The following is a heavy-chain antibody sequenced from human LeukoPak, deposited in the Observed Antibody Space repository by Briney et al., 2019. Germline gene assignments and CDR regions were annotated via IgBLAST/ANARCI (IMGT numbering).Heavy chain of an antibody. Sequence: PSETLSLTCAVYGGSFSGYYWSWIRQPPGKGLEWIGEINHSGSTNYNPSLKSRVTTSVDTSKNQFSLKLSSVTAADTAVYYCARLGTFWFDPWGQGTLVTVSS. CDR3: ARLGTFWFDP. CDR2: INHSGST. J-gene: IGHJ5*02. CDR1: GGSFSGYY. D-gene: IGHD1-7*01. V-gene: IGHV4-34*01.